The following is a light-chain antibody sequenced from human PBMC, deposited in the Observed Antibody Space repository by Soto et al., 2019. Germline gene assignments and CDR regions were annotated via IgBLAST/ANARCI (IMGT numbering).Light chain of an antibody. V-gene: IGKV3-15*01. CDR2: GAS. Sequence: EIVMTQSPATLSVSPGDRATLSCRASQSVSSNLAWYQQKPGQAPRLLIYGASTRANGIPARFSGSGSGTEFTLPISSLQYEDVAGYYFQQYNNWPPWTFGQGTKVEIK. J-gene: IGKJ1*01. CDR1: QSVSSN. CDR3: QQYNNWPPWT.